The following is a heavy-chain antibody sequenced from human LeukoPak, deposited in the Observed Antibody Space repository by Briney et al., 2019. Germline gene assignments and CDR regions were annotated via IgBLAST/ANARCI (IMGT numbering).Heavy chain of an antibody. CDR2: ISAYNGNT. D-gene: IGHD1-1*01. CDR1: GYTFTSYG. CDR3: ARVRGSDYYYYYMDV. J-gene: IGHJ6*03. V-gene: IGHV1-18*01. Sequence: ASVKVSCKASGYTFTSYGISWVRQAPGQGLEWMGWISAYNGNTNYAQKLQGRVTMTTDTSTSTAYMELRSLRSDDTAVYYCARVRGSDYYYYYMDVWGKGTTVTIPS.